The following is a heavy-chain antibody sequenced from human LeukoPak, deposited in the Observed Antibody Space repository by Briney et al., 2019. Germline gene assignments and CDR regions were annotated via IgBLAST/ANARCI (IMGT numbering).Heavy chain of an antibody. V-gene: IGHV2-5*02. CDR3: ARRLYYYGNDAFDI. D-gene: IGHD3-10*01. CDR2: IYWDDVK. Sequence: KASGPTLVKPPQTLTLTCTFSGFSLSTRGVGVGWIRQPPGKALEWLPLIYWDDVKRYSPSVKSRLTITKDTSKNQVVLTMTNMDPVDTATYYCARRLYYYGNDAFDIWGQGTMVTVSS. CDR1: GFSLSTRGVG. J-gene: IGHJ3*02.